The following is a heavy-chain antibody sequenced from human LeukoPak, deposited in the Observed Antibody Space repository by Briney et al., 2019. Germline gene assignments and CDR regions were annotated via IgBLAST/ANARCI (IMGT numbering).Heavy chain of an antibody. Sequence: VASVKVSCKASGGTFSSYAISWVREAPGQGLEWMGGIIPIFGTANYAQKFQGRVTITTDESTSTAYMELGSLRSEDTAAYYCARGSAFYDSSGYLSYYFDYWGQGTLVTVSS. CDR3: ARGSAFYDSSGYLSYYFDY. CDR2: IIPIFGTA. V-gene: IGHV1-69*05. CDR1: GGTFSSYA. D-gene: IGHD3-22*01. J-gene: IGHJ4*02.